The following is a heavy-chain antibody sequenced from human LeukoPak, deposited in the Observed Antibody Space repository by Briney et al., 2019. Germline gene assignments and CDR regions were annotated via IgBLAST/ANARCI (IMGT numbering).Heavy chain of an antibody. CDR2: INEDGSST. J-gene: IGHJ4*02. CDR3: TTDTFGARDS. Sequence: GGSLRLSCAASGYTFSRYWMHWFRQGPGKGLVWVSRINEDGSSTSYAESVRGRFTISRDNAKNRLYLQMNSMRAEDAAVYYCTTDTFGARDSWGQGTLVTVSS. V-gene: IGHV3-74*01. D-gene: IGHD3-10*01. CDR1: GYTFSRYW.